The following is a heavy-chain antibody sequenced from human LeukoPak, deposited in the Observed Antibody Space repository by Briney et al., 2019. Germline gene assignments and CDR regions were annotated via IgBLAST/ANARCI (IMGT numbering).Heavy chain of an antibody. CDR2: LNRGRT. D-gene: IGHD2-21*01. CDR3: VKEVPTYGYFDY. CDR1: GFTFSNYA. J-gene: IGHJ4*02. Sequence: GGSLRLSCVASGFTFSNYAMGWVRQAPGRGLEWIAALNRGRTFFQDSVRGRCTISRDNSKNTLYLQLNSLTGDDTAVYFCVKEVPTYGYFDYWGRGTLVTVSS. V-gene: IGHV3-23*01.